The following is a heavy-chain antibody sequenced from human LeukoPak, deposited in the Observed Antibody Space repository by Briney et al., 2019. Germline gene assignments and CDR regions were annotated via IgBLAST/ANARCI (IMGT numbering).Heavy chain of an antibody. V-gene: IGHV1-69*04. CDR2: IIPILGIA. D-gene: IGHD5-24*01. CDR3: ARVGYNRGSSYNVMDV. Sequence: SVKVSCKASGGTFSSYAISWVRQAPGQGLEWMGRIIPILGIANYAQKFQGRVTITADKSTSTAYMELSSLRSEDTAVYYCARVGYNRGSSYNVMDVWGQGTTVTVSS. J-gene: IGHJ6*02. CDR1: GGTFSSYA.